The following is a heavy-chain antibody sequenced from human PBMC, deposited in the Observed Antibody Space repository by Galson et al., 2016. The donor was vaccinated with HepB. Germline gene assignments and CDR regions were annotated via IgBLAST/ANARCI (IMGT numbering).Heavy chain of an antibody. Sequence: ETLSLTCSVSGDSISSYFWSWIRQPPGKGLEWIGYIHYSGSSKYSPSLQSRVTMSIDTSKNQFSLKLSPVTAADTAGYYCARARSGSAGGTTVGAPYFDYWGQGTLVTVSS. D-gene: IGHD6-13*01. V-gene: IGHV4-59*01. J-gene: IGHJ4*02. CDR3: ARARSGSAGGTTVGAPYFDY. CDR2: IHYSGSS. CDR1: GDSISSYF.